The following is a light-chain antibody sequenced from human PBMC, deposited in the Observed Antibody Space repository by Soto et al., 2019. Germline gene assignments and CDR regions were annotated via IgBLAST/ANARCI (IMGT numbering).Light chain of an antibody. V-gene: IGKV1-5*01. CDR2: DAS. CDR3: QQYNSYWT. CDR1: QSITRW. Sequence: DIQMTKSPSTLSASVGDRVTITCRASQSITRWLAWYQQKPGKAPKLLIYDASNLKSGVPSRFRGSGSGTEFTLTSSSLQPDDFAAYYCQQYNSYWTFGQGTKVEIK. J-gene: IGKJ1*01.